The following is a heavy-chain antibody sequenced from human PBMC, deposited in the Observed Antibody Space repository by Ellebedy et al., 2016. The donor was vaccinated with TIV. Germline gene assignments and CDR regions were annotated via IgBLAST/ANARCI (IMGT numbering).Heavy chain of an antibody. V-gene: IGHV1-58*01. CDR3: AADRIVGATRDDY. J-gene: IGHJ4*02. Sequence: SVKVSXXASGFTFTSSAVQWVRQARGQRLEWIGWIVVGSGNTNYAQKFQERVTITRDMSTSTAYMELSSLRSEDTAVYYCAADRIVGATRDDYWGQGTLVTVSS. CDR1: GFTFTSSA. D-gene: IGHD1-26*01. CDR2: IVVGSGNT.